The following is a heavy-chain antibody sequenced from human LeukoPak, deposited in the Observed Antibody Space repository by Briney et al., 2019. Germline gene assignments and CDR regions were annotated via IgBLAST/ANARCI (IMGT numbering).Heavy chain of an antibody. D-gene: IGHD2-15*01. J-gene: IGHJ6*02. V-gene: IGHV4-39*01. Sequence: SETLSLTCTVSGGSISSSSDYWGWVRQPPGRGLEWIGRIHYTGITYYNPTLESRLTISVDTSKNQFSLKLSSVTAADTAVFYCVRKAADHPKNYFHYGMDVWGQGTTVTVSS. CDR3: VRKAADHPKNYFHYGMDV. CDR1: GGSISSSSDY. CDR2: IHYTGIT.